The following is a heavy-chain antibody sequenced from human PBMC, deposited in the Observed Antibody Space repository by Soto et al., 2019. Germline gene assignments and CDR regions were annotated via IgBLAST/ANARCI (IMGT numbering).Heavy chain of an antibody. CDR3: ASTATTYYDILTGYVTPRNDAFDI. J-gene: IGHJ3*02. V-gene: IGHV4-59*08. CDR1: GGSISSYY. Sequence: SETLSLTCTVSGGSISSYYWSWIRQPPGKGLEWIGYIYYSGSTNYNPSLKSRVTLSVDTSRNQFSLRLSSVTAADTAVYYCASTATTYYDILTGYVTPRNDAFDIWGQGTMVTVSS. D-gene: IGHD3-9*01. CDR2: IYYSGST.